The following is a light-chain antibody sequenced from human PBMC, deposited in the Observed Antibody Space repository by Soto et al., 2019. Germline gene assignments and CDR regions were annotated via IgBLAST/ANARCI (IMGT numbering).Light chain of an antibody. CDR3: QQSYSTPTT. Sequence: DIQMTQSPSSLSASVGDRVTITCRASQSISSYLNWYQQKPGKAPKLLIYAASSLQSGVPSRFSGRGSGTDFTLTISSLHPEDFATYYCQQSYSTPTTFGQGTKLEIK. V-gene: IGKV1-39*01. CDR1: QSISSY. CDR2: AAS. J-gene: IGKJ2*01.